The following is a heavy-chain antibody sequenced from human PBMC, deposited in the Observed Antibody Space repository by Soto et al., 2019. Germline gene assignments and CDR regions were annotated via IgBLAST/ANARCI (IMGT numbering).Heavy chain of an antibody. CDR1: GFTVSSYA. Sequence: PGGSLRLSCAASGFTVSSYAMSWVRQAPGKGLEWVSSISGSGGSTYYADSVKGRFTISRDNSKNTLYLQMNSLRAEDTAVYYCAKARYYDSTGYLYYFDYWGQGTLVTVSS. V-gene: IGHV3-23*01. D-gene: IGHD3-22*01. J-gene: IGHJ4*02. CDR2: ISGSGGST. CDR3: AKARYYDSTGYLYYFDY.